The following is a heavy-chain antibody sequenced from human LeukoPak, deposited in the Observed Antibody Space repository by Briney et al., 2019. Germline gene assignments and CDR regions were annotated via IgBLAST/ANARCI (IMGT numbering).Heavy chain of an antibody. CDR1: GFTFSSYG. J-gene: IGHJ4*02. V-gene: IGHV3-30*02. CDR2: IRYDGSNK. Sequence: GGSLRLSCAASGFTFSSYGMHWVRQAPGKGLEWVTFIRYDGSNKYYADSVKGRFTISRDNSKNTLYLQINSLRPEDTAVYYCAKDKGSSGYYFDYWGQGTLVTVSS. D-gene: IGHD3-22*01. CDR3: AKDKGSSGYYFDY.